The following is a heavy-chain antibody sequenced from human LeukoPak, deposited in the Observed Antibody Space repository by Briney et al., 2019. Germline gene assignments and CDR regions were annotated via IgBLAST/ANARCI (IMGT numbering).Heavy chain of an antibody. CDR1: GFSVSNNY. CDR3: ASDSYSPEYFQH. J-gene: IGHJ1*01. V-gene: IGHV3-66*01. D-gene: IGHD2-15*01. Sequence: GGSLRLSCAASGFSVSNNYMSWVRQAPGKGLEWVSVIYSGGSTFYADSVKGRFTISRDNSKNTLYLQMNSLRAEDTAVYYCASDSYSPEYFQHWSQGTLITVSS. CDR2: IYSGGST.